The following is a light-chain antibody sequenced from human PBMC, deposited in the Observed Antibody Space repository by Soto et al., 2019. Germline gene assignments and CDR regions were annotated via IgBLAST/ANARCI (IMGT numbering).Light chain of an antibody. CDR3: QQYNAWPRT. Sequence: EIVMTQSPATLSVSPGERATLSCRASLSVSRNLAWYQQKPGQAPRLLIFDASTRATGIPARFSGSGSGTEFTLTITSLQSEDFAVYYCQQYNAWPRTFGQGTTLDI. CDR1: LSVSRN. V-gene: IGKV3-15*01. CDR2: DAS. J-gene: IGKJ1*01.